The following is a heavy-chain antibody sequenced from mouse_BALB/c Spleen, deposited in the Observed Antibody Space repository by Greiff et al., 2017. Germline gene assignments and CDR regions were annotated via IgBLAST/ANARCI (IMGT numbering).Heavy chain of an antibody. CDR2: ISSGSSTI. D-gene: IGHD1-1*01. Sequence: EVMLVESGGGLVQPGGSRKLSCAASGFTFSSFGMHWVRQAPEKGLEWVAYISSGSSTIYYADTVKGRFTISRDNPKNTLFLQMTSLRSEDTAMYYCARGNSYYYGSSYYAMDYWGQGTSVTVSS. V-gene: IGHV5-17*02. J-gene: IGHJ4*01. CDR3: ARGNSYYYGSSYYAMDY. CDR1: GFTFSSFG.